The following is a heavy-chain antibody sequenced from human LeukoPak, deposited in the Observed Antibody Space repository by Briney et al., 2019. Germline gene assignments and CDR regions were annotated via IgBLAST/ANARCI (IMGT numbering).Heavy chain of an antibody. Sequence: PSETLSLTGTVSGGSIRSHYWSWTRQPPGKGLEWIGYIYDSGSTNYNPSLKSRVTISVDTSKNQFSLKLSSVTAADTAVYYCARDLGATGYFDYWGQGTLVTVSS. V-gene: IGHV4-59*11. J-gene: IGHJ4*02. CDR3: ARDLGATGYFDY. CDR1: GGSIRSHY. D-gene: IGHD1-26*01. CDR2: IYDSGST.